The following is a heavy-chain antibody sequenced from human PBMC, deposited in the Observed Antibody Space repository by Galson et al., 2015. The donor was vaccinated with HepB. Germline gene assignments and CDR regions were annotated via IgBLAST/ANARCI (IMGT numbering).Heavy chain of an antibody. Sequence: ETLSLTCTVSGGSISSYYWSWIRQPPGKGLEWIGYIYYSGSTNYNPSLKSRVTISVDTSKNQFSLKLSSVTAADTAVYYCARAQFYCSGGSCYPIFDYWGQGTLVTVSS. CDR2: IYYSGST. V-gene: IGHV4-59*08. CDR1: GGSISSYY. CDR3: ARAQFYCSGGSCYPIFDY. J-gene: IGHJ4*02. D-gene: IGHD2-15*01.